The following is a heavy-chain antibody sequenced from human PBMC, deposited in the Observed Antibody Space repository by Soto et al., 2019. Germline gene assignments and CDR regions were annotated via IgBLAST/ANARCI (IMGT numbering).Heavy chain of an antibody. V-gene: IGHV3-23*01. D-gene: IGHD5-18*01. CDR1: GFSFSSYA. CDR3: AKIPPGYSYGYFYFDY. J-gene: IGHJ4*02. Sequence: GGSLRLSCAASGFSFSSYAMSWVRQAPGKGLEWVSAISGSGGSTYYADSVKGRFTISRDNSKNTLYLQMNSLRAEDTAVYYCAKIPPGYSYGYFYFDYWGQGTLVTVSS. CDR2: ISGSGGST.